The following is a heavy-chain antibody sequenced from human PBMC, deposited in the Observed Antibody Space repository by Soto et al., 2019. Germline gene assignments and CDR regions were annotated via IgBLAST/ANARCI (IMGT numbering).Heavy chain of an antibody. CDR3: ARGGDRYGDDY. J-gene: IGHJ4*02. Sequence: QVQLVQSGGEVKKPGASVKVSCKASGYTFTSFGITWVRQAPGHGLERMGWISAYNGDTKYAQKVQGRVTMTTDTATNTAHMELRSLRPDDTAVYYCARGGDRYGDDYWGQGTLVTVSS. V-gene: IGHV1-18*01. CDR1: GYTFTSFG. D-gene: IGHD3-16*01. CDR2: ISAYNGDT.